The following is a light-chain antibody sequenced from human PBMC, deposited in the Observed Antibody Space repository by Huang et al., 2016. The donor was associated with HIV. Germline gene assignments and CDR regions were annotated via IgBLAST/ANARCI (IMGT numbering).Light chain of an antibody. CDR1: QSVNNF. J-gene: IGKJ2*01. CDR2: DAS. Sequence: EIVLTQSPATLSLSPGERATLSCRASQSVNNFISWHHQKSGQAPRLRIYDASNRAAGIPAMFSGSGSGTDFTLTISSLEPEDSAVYYCQQRSNWPHTFGQGTKLEIK. V-gene: IGKV3-11*01. CDR3: QQRSNWPHT.